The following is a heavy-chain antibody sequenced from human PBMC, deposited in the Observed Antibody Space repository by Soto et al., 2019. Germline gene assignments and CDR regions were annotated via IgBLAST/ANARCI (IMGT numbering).Heavy chain of an antibody. V-gene: IGHV3-30*13. CDR2: ISYDGRNK. D-gene: IGHD6-19*01. Sequence: QIQLVQAGGGGVQPGRSLRLSCAASGFTLSSYGMHWVRQAPGRGLEWVAAISYDGRNKWYMDWLEGRFTVSRDNSESRVFLQVDSPRTEDTAMYFCAKDRAHLAVAAIGGGGAAFDAWGQGTMVTVSS. J-gene: IGHJ3*01. CDR3: AKDRAHLAVAAIGGGGAAFDA. CDR1: GFTLSSYG.